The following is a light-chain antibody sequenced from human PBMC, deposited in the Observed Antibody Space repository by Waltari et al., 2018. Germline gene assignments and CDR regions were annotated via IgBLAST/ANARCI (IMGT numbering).Light chain of an antibody. CDR3: QEYNTWLRWS. Sequence: EIVMTQSPATLSVSPGERATLSCRASQSVSSNLAWYQQKPGQAPRLLIFGASIRATGIPARFSGSGSGTEFTLTISSLQSEDFAVYYCQEYNTWLRWSFGQGTKVEIK. CDR1: QSVSSN. J-gene: IGKJ1*01. CDR2: GAS. V-gene: IGKV3D-15*01.